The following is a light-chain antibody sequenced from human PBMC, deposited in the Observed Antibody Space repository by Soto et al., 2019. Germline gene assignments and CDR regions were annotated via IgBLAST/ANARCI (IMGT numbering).Light chain of an antibody. CDR2: EVS. J-gene: IGLJ1*01. CDR3: SSYTTSSTPSYV. Sequence: QYALAPPASVSGSPGQSITISCSGSSIDVGDNNYVSWYQHHPGKAPKLIIYEVSNRPSGVSNRFSGSSSDNTASLTISGLLPDDEADYYCSSYTTSSTPSYVFGTGTKVNVL. V-gene: IGLV2-14*01. CDR1: SIDVGDNNY.